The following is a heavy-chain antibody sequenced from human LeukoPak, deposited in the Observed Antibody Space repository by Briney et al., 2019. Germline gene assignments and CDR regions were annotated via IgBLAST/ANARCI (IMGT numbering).Heavy chain of an antibody. Sequence: EASVKDSCKASGYTFTGYYMHWVRQAPGQGLEWMGWINPNSGGTNYAQKFQGRVTMTRDTSISTAYMELSRLRSDDTAVYYCARTKMTTVTTSWFDPWGQGTLVTVSS. CDR2: INPNSGGT. J-gene: IGHJ5*02. CDR3: ARTKMTTVTTSWFDP. D-gene: IGHD4-17*01. V-gene: IGHV1-2*02. CDR1: GYTFTGYY.